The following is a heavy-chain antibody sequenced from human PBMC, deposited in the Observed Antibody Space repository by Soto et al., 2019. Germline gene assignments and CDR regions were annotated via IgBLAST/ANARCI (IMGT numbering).Heavy chain of an antibody. D-gene: IGHD2-2*01. CDR1: GFTFSNAW. V-gene: IGHV3-15*07. J-gene: IGHJ6*02. CDR3: RGYCSSTSCPGDV. CDR2: IKSKTDGGTT. Sequence: GGSLRLSCAASGFTFSNAWMNWVRQAPGKGLEWVGRIKSKTDGGTTDYAAPVKGRFTISRDDSKNTLYLQMNSLKTEDTAVYYCRGYCSSTSCPGDVWGQGTTVTVSS.